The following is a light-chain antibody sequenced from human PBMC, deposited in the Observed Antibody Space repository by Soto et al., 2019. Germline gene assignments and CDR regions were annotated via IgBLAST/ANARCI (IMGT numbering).Light chain of an antibody. CDR2: AAS. V-gene: IGKV1-39*01. J-gene: IGKJ2*02. Sequence: DIQMTQSPSSLSASVGDRVTLTCRASQSISTYLNWYHQKPGKAPKLLIYAASSLQSGVPSRFSGSGSGTDFTLTISSLQPEDFATYYCQQSYSTPRTFGQGTKLEIK. CDR1: QSISTY. CDR3: QQSYSTPRT.